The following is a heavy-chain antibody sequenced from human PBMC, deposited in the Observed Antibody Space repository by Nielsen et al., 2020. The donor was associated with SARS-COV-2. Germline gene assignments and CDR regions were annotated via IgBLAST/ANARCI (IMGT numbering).Heavy chain of an antibody. CDR1: GFTFDDYA. CDR2: ISWNSGSI. CDR3: AKLSSTTLDYYYGMDV. J-gene: IGHJ6*02. D-gene: IGHD2-2*01. V-gene: IGHV3-9*01. Sequence: GGSLRLSCAASGFTFDDYAMHWVRQAPGKGLEWVSGISWNSGSIGYADSVKGRFTISRDNAKNSLYLQMNSLRAEDTALYYCAKLSSTTLDYYYGMDVWGQGTTVTVSS.